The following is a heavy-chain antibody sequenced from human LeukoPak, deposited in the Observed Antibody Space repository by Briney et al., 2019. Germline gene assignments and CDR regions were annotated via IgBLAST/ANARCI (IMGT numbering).Heavy chain of an antibody. CDR3: ARAAYYYDSSGYPDY. V-gene: IGHV3-21*01. CDR2: SSSSSSYI. D-gene: IGHD3-22*01. J-gene: IGHJ4*02. CDR1: GFIFSNYG. Sequence: GGSLRLSCAASGFIFSNYGMSWVRQAPGKGLEWVSSSSSSSSYIYYADSMKGRITISRDNAKNSLYLQMNSLRAEDTAVYYCARAAYYYDSSGYPDYWGQGTLVTVSS.